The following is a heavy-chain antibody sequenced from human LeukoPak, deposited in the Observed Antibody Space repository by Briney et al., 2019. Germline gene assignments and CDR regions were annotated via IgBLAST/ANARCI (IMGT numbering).Heavy chain of an antibody. CDR1: GGSISSGGYY. CDR3: ARGGYCTNGVCYTRFAYYYYYGMDV. J-gene: IGHJ6*02. Sequence: PSQTLSLTCTVSGGSISSGGYYWSWIRQHPGKGLEWIGYIYYSGSTNYNPSLKSRVTISVDTSKNQFSLKLSSVTAADTAVYYCARGGYCTNGVCYTRFAYYYYYGMDVWGQGTTVTVSS. CDR2: IYYSGST. D-gene: IGHD2-8*01. V-gene: IGHV4-61*08.